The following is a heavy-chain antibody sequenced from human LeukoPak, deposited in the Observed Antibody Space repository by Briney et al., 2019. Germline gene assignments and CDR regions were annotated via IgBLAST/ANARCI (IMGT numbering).Heavy chain of an antibody. D-gene: IGHD2-15*01. CDR3: ARHSGARYCSGGSCYRPYNWFDP. CDR1: GGSINSY. Sequence: PSETLSLTCTVSGGSINSYWSWIRQPAGKGLEWIGRISGSGTITYNPALQSRLSISIDTSKNQFSLKLMSVTAADTAVYYCARHSGARYCSGGSCYRPYNWFDPWGQGTLVTVSS. J-gene: IGHJ5*02. CDR2: ISGSGTI. V-gene: IGHV4-4*07.